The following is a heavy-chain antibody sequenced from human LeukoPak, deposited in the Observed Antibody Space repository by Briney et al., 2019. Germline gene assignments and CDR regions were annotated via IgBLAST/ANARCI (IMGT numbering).Heavy chain of an antibody. D-gene: IGHD2-2*01. J-gene: IGHJ5*02. V-gene: IGHV1-24*01. Sequence: ASVKVSCKVSGYTLTELSMHWVRQAPGKGLEWMGGFDPEDGETIYAQKFQGRVTITADESTSTAYMELSSLRSEDTAVYYCARDTRHRYCSSTICYRGWLDPWGQGTLVTVSS. CDR3: ARDTRHRYCSSTICYRGWLDP. CDR2: FDPEDGET. CDR1: GYTLTELS.